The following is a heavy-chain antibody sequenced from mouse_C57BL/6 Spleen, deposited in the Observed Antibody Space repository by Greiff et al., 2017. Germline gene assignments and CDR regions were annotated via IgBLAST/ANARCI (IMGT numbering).Heavy chain of an antibody. CDR3: ARSEIYYDYDYWYFDV. Sequence: EVQLQQSGPGLAKPSQTLSLTCSVTGYSITSDYWNWIRKFPGNKLEYMGYISYSGSTYYTPSLKSRISITRDTSKNQYYLQLNSVTTEDTATYYCARSEIYYDYDYWYFDVWGTGTTVTVSS. J-gene: IGHJ1*03. D-gene: IGHD2-4*01. CDR1: GYSITSDY. V-gene: IGHV3-8*01. CDR2: ISYSGST.